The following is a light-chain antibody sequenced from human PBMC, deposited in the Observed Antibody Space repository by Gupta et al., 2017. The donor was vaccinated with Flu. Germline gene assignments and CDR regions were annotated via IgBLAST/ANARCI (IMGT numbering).Light chain of an antibody. Sequence: QAILTPPPSGSAAPGQRVTISCSGSTPHIGGNYVAWYQQLPREDPKLIIYENGERVSGIPERFSGSIPGTSATLTSTGLQAGDEGDYYWAAWDSTMNGAFFGSGTLVTVL. CDR3: AAWDSTMNGAF. J-gene: IGLJ1*01. V-gene: IGLV1-51*02. CDR2: ENG. CDR1: TPHIGGNY.